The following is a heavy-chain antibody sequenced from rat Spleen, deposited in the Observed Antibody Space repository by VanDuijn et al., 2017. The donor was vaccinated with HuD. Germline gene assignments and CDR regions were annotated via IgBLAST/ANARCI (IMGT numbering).Heavy chain of an antibody. D-gene: IGHD1-1*01. J-gene: IGHJ2*01. CDR2: ISTGGGNT. CDR3: ARHGTIYYYSGFDY. V-gene: IGHV5S13*01. Sequence: EVQLVESGGGLVQPGRSLKLSCAASGFTFSNYDMAWVRQAPTKGLEWIASISTGGGNTYYRDSVKGRFTISRDNAKNTQYLQMDSLRSEDTATYYCARHGTIYYYSGFDYWGQGVMVTVSS. CDR1: GFTFSNYD.